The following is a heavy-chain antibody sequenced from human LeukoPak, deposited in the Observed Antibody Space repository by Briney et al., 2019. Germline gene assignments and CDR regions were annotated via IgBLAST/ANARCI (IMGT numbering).Heavy chain of an antibody. D-gene: IGHD3-9*01. CDR2: INPKSGGT. V-gene: IGHV1-2*02. CDR1: GYTFTGFY. J-gene: IGHJ3*02. CDR3: ARDTVLRYFDWLTHDAFDI. Sequence: ASVKVSCKASGYTFTGFYMHWVRQAPGQGLEWMGWINPKSGGTNYAQKFQGRVTMTRDTSISTAYMELSRLRSDDTAVYYCARDTVLRYFDWLTHDAFDIWGQGTMVTVSS.